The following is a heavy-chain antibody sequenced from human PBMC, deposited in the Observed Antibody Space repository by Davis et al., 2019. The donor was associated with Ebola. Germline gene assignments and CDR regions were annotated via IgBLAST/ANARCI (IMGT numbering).Heavy chain of an antibody. CDR1: GYSFTSYW. Sequence: KVSCKGSGYSFTSYWIGWVRQMPGKGLEWMGIIYPGDSDTRYSPSFQGQVTISADKSISTAYLQWSSLKASDTAMYYCARYTILEWSTLDYWGQGTLVTVSS. D-gene: IGHD3-3*01. V-gene: IGHV5-51*01. J-gene: IGHJ4*02. CDR2: IYPGDSDT. CDR3: ARYTILEWSTLDY.